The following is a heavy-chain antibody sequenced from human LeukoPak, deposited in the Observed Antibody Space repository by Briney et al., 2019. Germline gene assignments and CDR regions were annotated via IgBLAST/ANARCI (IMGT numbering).Heavy chain of an antibody. CDR3: ASLDERISYFDY. D-gene: IGHD3-3*02. V-gene: IGHV4-59*01. Sequence: PSETLSLTCTVSGGSISSYYWSWIRQPPGKGLEWIGYIYYSGSTNYNPSLKSRVTISVDTSKNQFSLKLSSVTAADTAVYYCASLDERISYFDYWGQGTLVTVSS. CDR1: GGSISSYY. CDR2: IYYSGST. J-gene: IGHJ4*02.